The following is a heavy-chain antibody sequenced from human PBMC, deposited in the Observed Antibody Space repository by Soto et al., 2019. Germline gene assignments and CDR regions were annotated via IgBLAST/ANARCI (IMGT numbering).Heavy chain of an antibody. V-gene: IGHV3-30*18. Sequence: QVQLVESGGGVVQPGRSLRLSCAASGFTFSSYGMHWVRQAPGKGLEWVAVISYDGSNKYYADSVKGRFTISRDNSKNTLYLQMNSLRAEDTAVYYCAKGMPAAIPVRARYYYYYGMDVWGQGTTVTVSS. CDR3: AKGMPAAIPVRARYYYYYGMDV. D-gene: IGHD2-2*01. J-gene: IGHJ6*02. CDR1: GFTFSSYG. CDR2: ISYDGSNK.